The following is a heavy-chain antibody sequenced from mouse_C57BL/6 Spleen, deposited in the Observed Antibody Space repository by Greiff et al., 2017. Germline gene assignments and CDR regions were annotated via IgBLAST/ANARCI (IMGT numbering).Heavy chain of an antibody. Sequence: VQVVESGPELVKPGASVKISCKASGYAFSSSWMNWVKQRPGKGLEWIGRIYPGDGDTNYNGKFKGKATLTADKSSSTAYMQLSSLTSEDSAVYFCVRQLRPSYAMDYWGQGTSVTVSS. J-gene: IGHJ4*01. V-gene: IGHV1-82*01. CDR3: VRQLRPSYAMDY. CDR2: IYPGDGDT. D-gene: IGHD3-2*02. CDR1: GYAFSSSW.